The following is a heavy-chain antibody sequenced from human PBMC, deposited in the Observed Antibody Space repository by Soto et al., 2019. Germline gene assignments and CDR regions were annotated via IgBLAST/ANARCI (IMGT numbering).Heavy chain of an antibody. J-gene: IGHJ4*02. CDR1: GYTFTSYA. CDR2: ISAGNGNT. CDR3: ARGNVLNRDY. D-gene: IGHD4-4*01. V-gene: IGHV1-3*01. Sequence: QVQLVQSGAEVKKPGASVKVSCKASGYTFTSYAMHWVRQAPGQRLEWMGWISAGNGNTKYSQIFQGRVTITRDTSASTADMELSRLRYEETAVYYCARGNVLNRDYWGQGTLVPVSS.